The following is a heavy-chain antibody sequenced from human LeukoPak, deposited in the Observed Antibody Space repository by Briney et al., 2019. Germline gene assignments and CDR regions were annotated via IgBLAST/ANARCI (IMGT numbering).Heavy chain of an antibody. CDR2: INHSGST. CDR3: ARGGDYYYDSSGYYHAEDFDY. CDR1: GGSFSGYY. D-gene: IGHD3-22*01. J-gene: IGHJ4*02. V-gene: IGHV4-34*01. Sequence: SETLSLTCAVYGGSFSGYYWSWIRQPPGKGLEWIGEINHSGSTNYNPSLKSRVTISVDTSKNQFSLKLSSVTAADTAVYYCARGGDYYYDSSGYYHAEDFDYWGQGTLVTVSS.